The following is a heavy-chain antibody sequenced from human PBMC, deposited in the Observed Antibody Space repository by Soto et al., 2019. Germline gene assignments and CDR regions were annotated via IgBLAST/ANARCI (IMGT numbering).Heavy chain of an antibody. CDR3: ARVSVAGTG. V-gene: IGHV1-69*01. D-gene: IGHD6-19*01. J-gene: IGHJ4*02. CDR2: IIPIFGTA. CDR1: GFTFSSYA. Sequence: QVQLVESGGGVVQPGRSLRLSCAASGFTFSSYAISWVRQAPGQGLEWMGGIIPIFGTANYAQKFQGRVTITADESTSTAYMELSSLRSEDTAVYYCARVSVAGTGWGQGTLVTVSS.